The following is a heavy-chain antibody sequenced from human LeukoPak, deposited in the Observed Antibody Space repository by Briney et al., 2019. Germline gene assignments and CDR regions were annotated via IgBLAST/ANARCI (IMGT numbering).Heavy chain of an antibody. CDR1: GYTFTSYA. V-gene: IGHV1-46*01. Sequence: ASVKVSCKASGYTFTSYAMNWVRQAPGQGLEWMGIINPSGGSTSYAQKFQGRVTMTRDTSTSTVYMELSSLRSEDTAVYYCARGIQLWTLDLWGCGTLVTVSS. CDR2: INPSGGST. J-gene: IGHJ2*01. CDR3: ARGIQLWTLDL. D-gene: IGHD5-18*01.